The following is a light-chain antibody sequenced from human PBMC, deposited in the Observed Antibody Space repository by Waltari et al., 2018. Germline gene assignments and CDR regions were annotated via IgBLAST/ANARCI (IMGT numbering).Light chain of an antibody. V-gene: IGKV1-27*01. J-gene: IGKJ4*01. CDR1: QGINNY. CDR2: GAS. CDR3: QKYDGAPLT. Sequence: DIQMTQSPSSLSASVGDRVTITCRAIQGINNYLAWYQQKPGKVPKLLIYGASTLQSGVPSRFSGSGSGTDFTLIISSLQPEDVATYYCQKYDGAPLTFGGGTKVEIK.